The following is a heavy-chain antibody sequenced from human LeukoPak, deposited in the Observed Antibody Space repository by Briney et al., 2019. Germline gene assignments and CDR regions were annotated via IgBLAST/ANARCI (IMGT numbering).Heavy chain of an antibody. CDR1: GFTFSSYA. V-gene: IGHV3-23*01. CDR2: ISGGGGST. CDR3: AKGYWNTNSCSIGY. J-gene: IGHJ4*02. D-gene: IGHD2-2*01. Sequence: PGGSLRLSCAASGFTFSSYAMNWVRQAPGKGLEWVSGISGGGGSTYYADSVKGRFTISRDNSKNTLYLKMNSLRAEDTAVYYCAKGYWNTNSCSIGYCGQGTLVTVSS.